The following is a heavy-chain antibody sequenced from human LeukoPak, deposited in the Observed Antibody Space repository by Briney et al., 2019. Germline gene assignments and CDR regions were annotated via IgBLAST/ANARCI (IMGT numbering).Heavy chain of an antibody. CDR1: GFTFSSYA. V-gene: IGHV3-23*01. D-gene: IGHD1-26*01. CDR2: ISGSGGST. Sequence: TGGSLRLSCAASGFTFSSYAMSWVRQAPGKGLEWVSAISGSGGSTYYADSVKGRFTISRDSSKNTLYLQMNSLRAEDTAVYYCARDVGPIHFDYWGQGTLVTVSS. CDR3: ARDVGPIHFDY. J-gene: IGHJ4*02.